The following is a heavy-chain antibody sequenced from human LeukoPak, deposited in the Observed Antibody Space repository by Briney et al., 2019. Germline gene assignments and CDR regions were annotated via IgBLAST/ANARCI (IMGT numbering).Heavy chain of an antibody. CDR2: IYYSGST. Sequence: PSQTLSLTCAVSGGSISSGGYSWSWIRQPPGKGLEWIGSIYYSGSTYYNPSLKSRITISVDTSKNQFSLKLSSVTAADTAVYYCARQTYYYGSGAPPPDDYWGQGTLVTVSS. D-gene: IGHD3-10*01. CDR1: GGSISSGGYS. CDR3: ARQTYYYGSGAPPPDDY. J-gene: IGHJ4*02. V-gene: IGHV4-30-2*03.